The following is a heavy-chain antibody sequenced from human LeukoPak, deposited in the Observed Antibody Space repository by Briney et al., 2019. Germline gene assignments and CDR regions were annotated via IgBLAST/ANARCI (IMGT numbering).Heavy chain of an antibody. CDR3: ARDFCSSTSCYVFWFDP. CDR2: IYTSGST. J-gene: IGHJ5*02. V-gene: IGHV4-4*07. D-gene: IGHD2-2*01. CDR1: GGSISSYY. Sequence: SETLSLTCTVSGGSISSYYWSWIRQPAGKGLEWIGRIYTSGSTNYNPSLKSRVTMSVDTSKNQFSLKLSSVTAADTAVYYCARDFCSSTSCYVFWFDPWGQGTLVTVSS.